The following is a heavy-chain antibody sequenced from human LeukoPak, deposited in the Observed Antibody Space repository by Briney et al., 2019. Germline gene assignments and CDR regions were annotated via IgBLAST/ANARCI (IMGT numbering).Heavy chain of an antibody. V-gene: IGHV4-59*01. CDR3: AREKAHYDILTGYYYAFDI. D-gene: IGHD3-9*01. Sequence: SETLSLTCTVSGGSISSYYWSWIRQPPGKGLEWIGYIYYSGSTNYNPSLKSRVTISVDTSKNQFSLKLSSVPAADTAVYYCAREKAHYDILTGYYYAFDIWGQGTMVTVSS. CDR2: IYYSGST. CDR1: GGSISSYY. J-gene: IGHJ3*02.